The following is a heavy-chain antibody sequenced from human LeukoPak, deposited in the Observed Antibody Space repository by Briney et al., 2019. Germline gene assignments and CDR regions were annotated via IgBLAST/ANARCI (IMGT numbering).Heavy chain of an antibody. CDR3: AKERDTAMVTIDY. D-gene: IGHD5-18*01. CDR2: IRYDGSNK. CDR1: GFTFSSYG. V-gene: IGHV3-30*02. Sequence: PGGSLRLSCAASGFTFSSYGMHWVRQAPGKGLEWVAFIRYDGSNKYYADSVKGRFTISRDNSKNTLYLQMNSLRAEDTAEYYCAKERDTAMVTIDYWGQGTLVTVSS. J-gene: IGHJ4*02.